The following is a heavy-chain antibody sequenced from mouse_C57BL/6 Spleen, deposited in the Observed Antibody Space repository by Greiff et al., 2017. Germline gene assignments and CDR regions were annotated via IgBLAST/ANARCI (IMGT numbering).Heavy chain of an antibody. CDR2: IWTGGGT. J-gene: IGHJ4*01. D-gene: IGHD2-1*01. CDR3: ARNIYYGTPYYAMDY. Sequence: VQVVESGPGLVAPSQSLSITCTVSGFSLTSYAISWVRQPPGKGLEWLGVIWTGGGTNYNSALKSSLSIRKDNSKSQVFLKMNSLQTDDTARYYCARNIYYGTPYYAMDYWGQGTSVTVSS. CDR1: GFSLTSYA. V-gene: IGHV2-9-1*01.